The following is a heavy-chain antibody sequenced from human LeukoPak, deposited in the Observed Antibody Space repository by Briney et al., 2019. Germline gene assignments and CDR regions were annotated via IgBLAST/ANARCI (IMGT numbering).Heavy chain of an antibody. CDR3: ARQGDGYINNYFDP. Sequence: GGSLRLSCAASGFTFSTYSMNWVRQAPGKGLEWVSSISSSSSYIFYADSVKGRFTISRDNAKNSLYLQMNSLRAEDTAVYYCARQGDGYINNYFDPWGQGTLVTVSS. D-gene: IGHD5-24*01. CDR2: ISSSSSYI. CDR1: GFTFSTYS. J-gene: IGHJ5*02. V-gene: IGHV3-21*01.